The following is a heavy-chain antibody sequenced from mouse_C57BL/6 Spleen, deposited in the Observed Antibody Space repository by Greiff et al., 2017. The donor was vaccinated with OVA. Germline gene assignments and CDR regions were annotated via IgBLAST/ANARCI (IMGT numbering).Heavy chain of an antibody. CDR1: GYTFTSYW. J-gene: IGHJ4*01. Sequence: QVQLQQSGAELVRPGTSVKLSCKASGYTFTSYWMHWVKQRPGQGLEWIGVIDPSDIYTNYNQKFKGKATLTVDTSSSTAYMQLSSLTSEDSAVYYCARKGDYDDAMDYWGQGTSVTVSS. V-gene: IGHV1-59*01. CDR3: ARKGDYDDAMDY. CDR2: IDPSDIYT. D-gene: IGHD2-4*01.